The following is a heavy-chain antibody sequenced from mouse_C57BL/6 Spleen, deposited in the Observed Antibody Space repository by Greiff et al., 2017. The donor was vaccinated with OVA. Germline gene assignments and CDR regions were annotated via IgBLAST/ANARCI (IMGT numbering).Heavy chain of an antibody. Sequence: QVQLKQPGAELVMPGASVKLSCKASGYTFTSYWMHWVKQRPGRGLEWIGRIDPNSGGTKYNEKFKSKATLTVDKPSSTAYMQLSSLTSEDSAVYYCARSLNWDGYFDVWGTGTTVTVSS. D-gene: IGHD4-1*01. CDR1: GYTFTSYW. CDR3: ARSLNWDGYFDV. J-gene: IGHJ1*03. V-gene: IGHV1-72*01. CDR2: IDPNSGGT.